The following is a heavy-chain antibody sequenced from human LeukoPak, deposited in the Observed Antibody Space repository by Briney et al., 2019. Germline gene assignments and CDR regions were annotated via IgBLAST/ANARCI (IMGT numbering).Heavy chain of an antibody. CDR2: IRFDGSNK. CDR1: GLTFSNYG. CDR3: AKREGGSPNWFDP. D-gene: IGHD1-26*01. J-gene: IGHJ5*02. Sequence: GGSLRLSCAASGLTFSNYGMHWVPQTPGKGLEWVAFIRFDGSNKYYADSVKGRFTISRDNTKNTLYLKMNSLRTEYSAVYYCAKREGGSPNWFDPWGQGTLVTVSS. V-gene: IGHV3-30*02.